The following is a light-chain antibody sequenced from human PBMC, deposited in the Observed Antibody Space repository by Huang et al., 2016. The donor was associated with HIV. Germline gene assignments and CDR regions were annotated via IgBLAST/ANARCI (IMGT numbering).Light chain of an antibody. CDR2: DAS. Sequence: EILMTQSPATLSVSPGGEATLSCRASQSVSSNLAWYQQKPGKAPRLLIYDASTRATGVPARFSGSGSGTEFTLTISSLQSEDFAVYYCQQYNNWPRTFGKGTKVEIK. CDR1: QSVSSN. J-gene: IGKJ1*01. V-gene: IGKV3-15*01. CDR3: QQYNNWPRT.